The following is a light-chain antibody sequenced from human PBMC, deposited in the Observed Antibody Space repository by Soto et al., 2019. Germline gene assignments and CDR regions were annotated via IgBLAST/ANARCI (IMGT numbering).Light chain of an antibody. CDR1: SSDVGSYNL. J-gene: IGLJ1*01. CDR3: CSYSGSSTYV. CDR2: EVS. Sequence: SALTQPASVSGSPGQSITISCTGTSSDVGSYNLVSWYQQHPGKAPKLMIYEVSKRPSGVSNRFSGSKSGNTASLTIYGLQAEDEADYYCCSYSGSSTYVFGTGTKLTVL. V-gene: IGLV2-23*02.